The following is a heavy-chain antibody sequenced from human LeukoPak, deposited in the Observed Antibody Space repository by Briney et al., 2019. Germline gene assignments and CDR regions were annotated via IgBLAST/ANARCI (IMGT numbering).Heavy chain of an antibody. Sequence: ASVKVSCKASGGTFSSYAISWVRQAPGQGLEWTGGIIPIFGTANYAQKFQGRVTITADESTSTAYMELSSLRSEDTAVYYCARSPSPVIVVVRFNWFDPWGQGTLVTVSS. V-gene: IGHV1-69*13. CDR2: IIPIFGTA. CDR1: GGTFSSYA. J-gene: IGHJ5*02. CDR3: ARSPSPVIVVVRFNWFDP. D-gene: IGHD3-22*01.